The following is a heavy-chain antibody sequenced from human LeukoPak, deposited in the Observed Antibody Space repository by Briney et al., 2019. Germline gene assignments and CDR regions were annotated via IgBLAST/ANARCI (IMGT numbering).Heavy chain of an antibody. V-gene: IGHV3-53*01. D-gene: IGHD6-19*01. CDR2: IFSGGST. J-gene: IGHJ4*02. CDR1: GFTVSSNY. CDR3: ARDLKTSGWYGDFDY. Sequence: GGSLILSCVASGFTVSSNYMSWVRQAPGKGLEWVSAIFSGGSTFYADSVTGRFTISRDNSKNTVYLEMNSLRAEDTAVYHCARDLKTSGWYGDFDYWGQGTLVTVSS.